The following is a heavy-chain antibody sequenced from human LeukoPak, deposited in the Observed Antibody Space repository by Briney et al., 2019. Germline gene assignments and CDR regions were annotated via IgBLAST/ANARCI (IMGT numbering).Heavy chain of an antibody. Sequence: PGGSLRLSCAASGFTFSTYAMTWVRQAPGKGLEWVSAISGNGGSTYSADSVKGRFTISRDNSKNTLYLQMNSPTAEDTAVYYCARGPVVPSATYFFDYWGQGTLVVVSS. CDR1: GFTFSTYA. J-gene: IGHJ4*02. D-gene: IGHD2-2*01. V-gene: IGHV3-23*01. CDR3: ARGPVVPSATYFFDY. CDR2: ISGNGGST.